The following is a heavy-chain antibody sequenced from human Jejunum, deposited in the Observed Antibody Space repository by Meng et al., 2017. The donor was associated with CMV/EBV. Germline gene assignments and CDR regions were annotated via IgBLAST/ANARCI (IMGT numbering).Heavy chain of an antibody. J-gene: IGHJ5*02. CDR2: IYYSGST. Sequence: QGPLQESGPGLVTPSQPLSLTCTVSGGSISMGDYYWSWIRQPPGKGLEWIGCIYYSGSTYYNPSLKGRVTISVDTSKNQFSLNLSSVTAADTAVYYCARGQRSYSGSYPEWFDPWGQGTLVTVSS. CDR1: GGSISMGDYY. V-gene: IGHV4-30-4*01. D-gene: IGHD1-26*01. CDR3: ARGQRSYSGSYPEWFDP.